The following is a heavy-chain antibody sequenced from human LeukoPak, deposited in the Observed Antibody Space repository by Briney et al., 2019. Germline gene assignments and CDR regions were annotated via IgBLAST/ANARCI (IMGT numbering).Heavy chain of an antibody. V-gene: IGHV1-18*01. J-gene: IGHJ4*02. CDR1: GYTFTSYG. D-gene: IGHD3-10*01. CDR3: ARDTNGDYYGSGSYSY. CDR2: ISAYNGNT. Sequence: ASVKVSCKASGYTFTSYGISWVRQAPGQGLEWMGWISAYNGNTNYAQKLQGRGTMTTDTSTSTAYMELRSLRSDDTAVYYCARDTNGDYYGSGSYSYWGQGTLVTVSS.